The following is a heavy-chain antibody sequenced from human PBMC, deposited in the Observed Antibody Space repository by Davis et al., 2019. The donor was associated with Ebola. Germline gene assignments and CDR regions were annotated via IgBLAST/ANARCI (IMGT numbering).Heavy chain of an antibody. Sequence: GESLKISCAASGFTFSSYGMHWVRQAPGKGLEWVAVISYDGSNKYYADSVKGRFTISRDNSKNTLYLQMNSLRAEDTAVYYCVKDYDHGDPRSFIQYWGRGTLVSVSS. V-gene: IGHV3-30*18. CDR1: GFTFSSYG. D-gene: IGHD4-17*01. J-gene: IGHJ1*01. CDR3: VKDYDHGDPRSFIQY. CDR2: ISYDGSNK.